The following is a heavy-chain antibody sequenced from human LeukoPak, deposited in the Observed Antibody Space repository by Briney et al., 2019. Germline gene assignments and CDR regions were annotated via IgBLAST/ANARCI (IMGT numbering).Heavy chain of an antibody. CDR3: ARREGRYSSSPLDY. CDR1: GYRFTKSW. V-gene: IGHV5-51*01. D-gene: IGHD6-6*01. CDR2: IYPDDSRT. J-gene: IGHJ4*02. Sequence: GESLRISCKGSGYRFTKSWIGWVRQMPGKGLEWLGIIYPDDSRTRYSPSFQGQVTISADMSITTAYLQWGSLKASDTAMYYCARREGRYSSSPLDYWGQGTLVTVSS.